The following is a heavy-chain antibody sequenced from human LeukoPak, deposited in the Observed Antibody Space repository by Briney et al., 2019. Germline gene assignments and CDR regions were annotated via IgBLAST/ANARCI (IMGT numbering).Heavy chain of an antibody. D-gene: IGHD3-22*01. V-gene: IGHV3-48*03. Sequence: GGSLRLSCAASGFTFRNYEMNWVRQAPGKGLEWVSYINSIAVTIHYAESVGGRFTISRDNAKNSLYLQMNSLRVEDTAVYYCARGRYYNDSSGFYPGFDCWGQGTLVTVSS. CDR3: ARGRYYNDSSGFYPGFDC. J-gene: IGHJ4*02. CDR1: GFTFRNYE. CDR2: INSIAVTI.